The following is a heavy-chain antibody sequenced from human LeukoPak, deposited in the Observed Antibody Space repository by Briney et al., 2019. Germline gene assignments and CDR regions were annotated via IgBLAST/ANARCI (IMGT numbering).Heavy chain of an antibody. V-gene: IGHV3-21*01. CDR1: GFTFSSYS. CDR3: AREGAGYYYDSSGHLDY. J-gene: IGHJ4*02. CDR2: ISSSSSYI. D-gene: IGHD3-22*01. Sequence: GGSLRLSCAASGFTFSSYSMNWVRQAPGKGLERVSYISSSSSYIYYADSVKGRFTISRDNAKNSLYLQMNSLRAEDTAVYYCAREGAGYYYDSSGHLDYWGQGTLVTVSS.